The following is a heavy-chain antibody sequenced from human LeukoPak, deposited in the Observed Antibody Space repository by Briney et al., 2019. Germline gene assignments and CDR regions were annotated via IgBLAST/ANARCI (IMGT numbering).Heavy chain of an antibody. V-gene: IGHV3-9*01. CDR3: AKVQIPYYYDSSGYCPFDY. Sequence: GRSLRLSCAASGFTFDDYAMHWVRQAPGKGLEWVSGISWNSGSIGYADSVKGRFTISRDNAKNSLYLQMNSLRAKDTALYYCAKVQIPYYYDSSGYCPFDYWGQGTLVTVSS. D-gene: IGHD3-22*01. CDR1: GFTFDDYA. J-gene: IGHJ4*02. CDR2: ISWNSGSI.